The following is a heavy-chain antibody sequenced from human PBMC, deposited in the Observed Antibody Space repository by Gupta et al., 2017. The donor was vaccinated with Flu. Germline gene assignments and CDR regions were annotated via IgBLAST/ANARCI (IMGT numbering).Heavy chain of an antibody. Sequence: QLQLQESGPGLVKPSETLSLTCTVSGGSISSSSYYWGWLRQPPGKGLEWIGSIYYSGSTYYNPSLKSRVTISVDTSKNQFSLKLSSVTAADTAVYYCARRYSDIDYWGQGTLVTVSS. J-gene: IGHJ4*02. CDR3: ARRYSDIDY. D-gene: IGHD6-13*01. CDR2: IYYSGST. V-gene: IGHV4-39*01. CDR1: GGSISSSSYY.